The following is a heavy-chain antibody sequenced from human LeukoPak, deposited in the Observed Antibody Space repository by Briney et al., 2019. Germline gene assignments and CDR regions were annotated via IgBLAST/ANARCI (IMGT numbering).Heavy chain of an antibody. CDR2: IYYSGST. CDR1: GGSISSSSYY. Sequence: PSETLSLTCTVSGGSISSSSYYWSWIRQPPGKGLEWIGYIYYSGSTNYNPSLKSRVTISVDTSKSQFSLKLSSVTAADTAVYYCARVYYSSSYDYWYFDLWGRGTLVTVSS. CDR3: ARVYYSSSYDYWYFDL. D-gene: IGHD6-13*01. J-gene: IGHJ2*01. V-gene: IGHV4-61*01.